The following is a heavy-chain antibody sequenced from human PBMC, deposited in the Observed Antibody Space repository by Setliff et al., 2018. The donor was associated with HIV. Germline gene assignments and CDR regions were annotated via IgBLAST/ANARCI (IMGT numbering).Heavy chain of an antibody. CDR3: ARAPALSYYYYMDV. J-gene: IGHJ6*03. CDR1: GGSISSGGYY. V-gene: IGHV4-31*03. CDR2: IYYSGST. Sequence: SETLSLTCTVSGGSISSGGYYWTWIRQHPGKGLEWIGYIYYSGSTYYNPSLKSRVTISVDTSKNRFSLRLSSVTAADTAVYYCARAPALSYYYYMDVWGKGTTVTVS.